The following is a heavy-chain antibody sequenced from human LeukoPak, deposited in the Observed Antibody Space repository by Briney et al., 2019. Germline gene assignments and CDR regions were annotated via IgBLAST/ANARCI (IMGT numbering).Heavy chain of an antibody. CDR2: IVGSSST. Sequence: DGSLSLSSAASGFTFSNFAMTWVRQAPGEGLEWVSSIVGSSSTYYADSLKGRFTISRDNAKNTLYLQMNSLRAEDTAVYSCARVGVPQYAFDIWGQG. J-gene: IGHJ3*02. CDR3: ARVGVPQYAFDI. V-gene: IGHV3-21*01. D-gene: IGHD2-2*01. CDR1: GFTFSNFA.